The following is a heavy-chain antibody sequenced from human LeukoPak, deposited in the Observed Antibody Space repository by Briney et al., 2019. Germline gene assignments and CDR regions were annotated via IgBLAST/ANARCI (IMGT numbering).Heavy chain of an antibody. V-gene: IGHV3-33*01. Sequence: PGRSPRLSCAASGFIFSHYGMHWVRQAPGKGLEWVAVIWSDGSNRFYAGSVKSRFTISRDNSQNTLFLQMNSLRAEDTAMYYCARDAQRGFDYSNSLEYWGHGTLVTVSS. J-gene: IGHJ4*01. D-gene: IGHD4-11*01. CDR2: IWSDGSNR. CDR3: ARDAQRGFDYSNSLEY. CDR1: GFIFSHYG.